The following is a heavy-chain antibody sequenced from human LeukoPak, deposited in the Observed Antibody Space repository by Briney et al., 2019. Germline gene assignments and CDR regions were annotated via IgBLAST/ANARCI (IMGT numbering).Heavy chain of an antibody. J-gene: IGHJ6*02. CDR1: GYTFTSYG. CDR3: AVQPVLRYCDWLEHYYYYGMDV. D-gene: IGHD3-9*01. CDR2: ISAHNGNT. Sequence: ASVKVSCKASGYTFTSYGIRWVRHAPGQGREWMIWISAHNGNTKYAQKLQGRVTMTTDTSTSTAYMELRRLRSGDPAVYYCAVQPVLRYCDWLEHYYYYGMDVWGQGTTVTVSS. V-gene: IGHV1-18*01.